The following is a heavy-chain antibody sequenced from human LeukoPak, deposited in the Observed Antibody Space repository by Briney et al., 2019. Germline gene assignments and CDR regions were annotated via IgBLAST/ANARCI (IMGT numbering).Heavy chain of an antibody. CDR1: CGPISINNYY. CDR3: ARDRGYYGSGIYYPFDP. Sequence: KPSETPSLLCIFSCGPISINNYYRGWVPQPPRKGLEWVGRIHYSGTTYYNPSLESRVTISVDTSKNQFSLKLSSVTAADTAVCYCARDRGYYGSGIYYPFDPWGQGTLVTVSS. V-gene: IGHV4-39*07. CDR2: IHYSGTT. D-gene: IGHD3-10*01. J-gene: IGHJ5*02.